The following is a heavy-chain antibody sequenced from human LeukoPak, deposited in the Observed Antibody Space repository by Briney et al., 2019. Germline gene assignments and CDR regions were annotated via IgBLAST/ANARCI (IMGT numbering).Heavy chain of an antibody. Sequence: GRSLRLSCTASGFTFGDYAMSWFRQAPGKGLEWVGFIRSKAYGGTSEYAASVEGRFTISRDDSKSIACLQMNSLKTEDTAVYYCTRDDDSSGYYYFDYWGQGTLVTVSS. CDR2: IRSKAYGGTS. V-gene: IGHV3-49*03. D-gene: IGHD3-22*01. J-gene: IGHJ4*02. CDR3: TRDDDSSGYYYFDY. CDR1: GFTFGDYA.